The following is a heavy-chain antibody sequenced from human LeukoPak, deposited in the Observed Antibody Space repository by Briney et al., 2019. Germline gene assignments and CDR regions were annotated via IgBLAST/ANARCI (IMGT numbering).Heavy chain of an antibody. CDR2: IYSGGST. CDR3: ARDLFAIAVAGPYNWFDP. Sequence: PGGSLRLSCAASGFTVSSNYMSWVRQAPGKGLEWVSVIYSGGSTYYADSVKGRFTISRDNSKNTLYLQMNSLRAEDTAVYYCARDLFAIAVAGPYNWFDPWGQGTLVTVSS. V-gene: IGHV3-53*01. D-gene: IGHD6-19*01. J-gene: IGHJ5*02. CDR1: GFTVSSNY.